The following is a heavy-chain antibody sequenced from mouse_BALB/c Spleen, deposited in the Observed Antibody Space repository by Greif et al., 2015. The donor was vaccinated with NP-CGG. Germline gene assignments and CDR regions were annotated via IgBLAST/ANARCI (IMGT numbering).Heavy chain of an antibody. D-gene: IGHD2-4*01. J-gene: IGHJ1*01. Sequence: LVESGAELVMPGASVKMSCKASGYTFTDYWMHWVKQRPGQGLEWIGAIDTSDSYTSHNQKFKGKATLTVDESSSTAYMQLSSLTSEDSAVYYCARTKDYDYDWYFDVWGAGTTVTVSS. V-gene: IGHV1-69*01. CDR3: ARTKDYDYDWYFDV. CDR1: GYTFTDYW. CDR2: IDTSDSYT.